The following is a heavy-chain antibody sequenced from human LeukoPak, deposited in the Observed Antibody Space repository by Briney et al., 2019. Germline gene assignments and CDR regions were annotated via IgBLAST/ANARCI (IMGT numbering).Heavy chain of an antibody. CDR3: ARTNPVYGDYDY. J-gene: IGHJ4*02. V-gene: IGHV3-53*01. Sequence: AGGSLRLSCAVSGFSVNDNCMSWVRQAPGKGLQWVSVMFPDGRTYYADSVKGRFTISRDLARNTLLLQMHSLRADDTAVHYCARTNPVYGDYDYWGQGTLVTVSS. D-gene: IGHD4-17*01. CDR1: GFSVNDNC. CDR2: MFPDGRT.